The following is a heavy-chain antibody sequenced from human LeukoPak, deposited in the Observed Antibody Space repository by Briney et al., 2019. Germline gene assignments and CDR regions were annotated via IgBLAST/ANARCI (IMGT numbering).Heavy chain of an antibody. CDR2: IYPGDTDT. CDR3: ARQNSGYVN. D-gene: IGHD5-12*01. J-gene: IGHJ4*02. Sequence: GESLKISCAGSGYSFTIYCIDWVRQMPGKGLEWMGIIYPGDTDTTYSPSFQGQVTISADKSISTAYLQWSSLKASDTAMYYCARQNSGYVNWGQGTLVTVSS. CDR1: GYSFTIYC. V-gene: IGHV5-51*01.